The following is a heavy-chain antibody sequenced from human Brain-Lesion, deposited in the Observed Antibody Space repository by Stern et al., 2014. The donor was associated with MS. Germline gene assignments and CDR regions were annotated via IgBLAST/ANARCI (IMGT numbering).Heavy chain of an antibody. D-gene: IGHD3-3*01. J-gene: IGHJ6*02. V-gene: IGHV1-24*01. Sequence: QVQLVESGAEVKKPGASVKVSCKASGYTLTELSMHWVRQAPGKGLEWMGGFDPEDGETIYAQKFQGGVTMTEDTSTDTAYIELSSLRSEDTAVYYCATDRDDFRSGYSAPTKGYGLDVWGQGTTVTVTS. CDR1: GYTLTELS. CDR2: FDPEDGET. CDR3: ATDRDDFRSGYSAPTKGYGLDV.